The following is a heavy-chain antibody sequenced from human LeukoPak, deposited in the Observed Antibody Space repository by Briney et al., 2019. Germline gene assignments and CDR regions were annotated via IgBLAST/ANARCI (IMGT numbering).Heavy chain of an antibody. CDR3: ARVETPAPGYCSSTSCYDP. J-gene: IGHJ5*02. CDR2: INAYIGST. CDR1: GYTFPGYY. V-gene: IGHV1-2*02. D-gene: IGHD2-2*01. Sequence: ASVKVSCKPSGYTFPGYYIHWVRQAPGQGLEWMGWINAYIGSTNHAQKFQGRVTITSDKSISTAYIEPSSLRSDDTAGDYCARVETPAPGYCSSTSCYDPWGQPGLVTDS.